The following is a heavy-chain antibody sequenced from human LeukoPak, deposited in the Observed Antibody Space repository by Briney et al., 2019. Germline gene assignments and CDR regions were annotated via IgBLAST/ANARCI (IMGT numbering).Heavy chain of an antibody. D-gene: IGHD1-26*01. CDR3: ARRRDLYSGSYYPFDY. Sequence: GESLKISCKGSGYSFTSYWIGWVRQMPGKGLEWMGIIYPGDSDARYSPSFQGQVTISADKSISTAYLQWSSLKPSDTAIYYCARRRDLYSGSYYPFDYWGQGTLVTVSS. V-gene: IGHV5-51*01. J-gene: IGHJ4*02. CDR1: GYSFTSYW. CDR2: IYPGDSDA.